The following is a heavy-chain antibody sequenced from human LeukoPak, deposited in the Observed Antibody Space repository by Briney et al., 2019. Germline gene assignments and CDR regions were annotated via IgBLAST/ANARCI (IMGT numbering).Heavy chain of an antibody. CDR2: IYYSGST. CDR3: AKLGDPGGFSGWGRPFDV. J-gene: IGHJ3*01. V-gene: IGHV4-59*01. Sequence: SETLSLTCTVSGGSISSYYWSWLRQPPGKGLEWIGYIYYSGSTNYNPPLKSRVTISVDTSKNQFSLKLSSVTAADTAVYYCAKLGDPGGFSGWGRPFDVWGQGTRVTVSP. CDR1: GGSISSYY. D-gene: IGHD6-19*01.